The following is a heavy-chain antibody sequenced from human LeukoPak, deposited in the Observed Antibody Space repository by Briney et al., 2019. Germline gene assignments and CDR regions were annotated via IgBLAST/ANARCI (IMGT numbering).Heavy chain of an antibody. CDR2: ISYTGGET. CDR3: ARQPGGTAAFDI. J-gene: IGHJ3*02. D-gene: IGHD1-14*01. Sequence: PSETLSLTCTVSGGSINSYYGSWIRQPPGEGLELIGYISYTGGETNYNPSLKSRLTISVDTSKNQFSLMLTSVTAADTAVYYCARQPGGTAAFDIWAQGTMVTVSS. CDR1: GGSINSYY. V-gene: IGHV4-59*08.